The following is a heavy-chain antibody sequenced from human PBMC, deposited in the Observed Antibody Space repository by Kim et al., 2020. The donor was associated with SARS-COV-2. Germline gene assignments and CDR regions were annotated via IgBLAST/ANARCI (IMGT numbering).Heavy chain of an antibody. CDR2: TNPDGIGT. CDR1: GYIFTDFY. CDR3: VRDANTHKEDLDF. J-gene: IGHJ4*02. D-gene: IGHD5-18*01. Sequence: ASVKVSCKASGYIFTDFYIHWVRQVPGQGLEWMGWTNPDGIGTNYAQKFQGRLTLTRDTSITTAFLELSGLRSDDTAVYYCVRDANTHKEDLDFWGQGTLITVSS. V-gene: IGHV1-2*02.